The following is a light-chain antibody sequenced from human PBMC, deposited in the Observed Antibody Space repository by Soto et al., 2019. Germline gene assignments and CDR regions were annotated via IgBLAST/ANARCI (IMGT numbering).Light chain of an antibody. J-gene: IGKJ1*01. Sequence: IVMTQCPLSLPVTPGEPASISCRSSESLLHSNGYNYLDWYLQKPGQSPQLLIYLGSNRASGVPDRFSGSGSGTDFTLKISRVEAEDVGVYYCMQPLQSWTFGQGTKVDI. CDR3: MQPLQSWT. CDR2: LGS. V-gene: IGKV2-28*01. CDR1: ESLLHSNGYNY.